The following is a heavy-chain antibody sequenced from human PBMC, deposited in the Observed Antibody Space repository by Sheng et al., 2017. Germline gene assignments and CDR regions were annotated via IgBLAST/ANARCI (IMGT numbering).Heavy chain of an antibody. D-gene: IGHD2-15*01. CDR3: ATVVVAAKSFDY. CDR2: IYHSGST. Sequence: QVQLQESGPGLVKPSETLSLTCAVSGYSISSGYYWGWIRQPPGKGLEWIGSIYHSGSTYYNPSLKSRVTISVDTSKNQFSLKLSSVTAADTAVYYCATVVVAAKSFDYWGQGTLVTVSS. V-gene: IGHV4-38-2*01. CDR1: GYSISSGYY. J-gene: IGHJ4*02.